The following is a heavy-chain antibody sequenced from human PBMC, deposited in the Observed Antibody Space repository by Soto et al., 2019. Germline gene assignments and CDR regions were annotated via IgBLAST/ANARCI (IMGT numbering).Heavy chain of an antibody. CDR1: GYSFTKYG. CDR3: ARTDCSSTSCYDYYYYGMDV. V-gene: IGHV1-3*01. J-gene: IGHJ6*02. Sequence: ASVKVSCKTSGYSFTKYGLHWVRQAPGQRLEWMGWINPGNGDTKYSQKFQGRVTITRDTSATTAYMELSSLRSEDSAVFYCARTDCSSTSCYDYYYYGMDVWGQGSTVTVSS. D-gene: IGHD2-2*01. CDR2: INPGNGDT.